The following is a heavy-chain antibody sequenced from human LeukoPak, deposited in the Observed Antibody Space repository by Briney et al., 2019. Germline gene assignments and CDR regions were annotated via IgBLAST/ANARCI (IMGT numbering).Heavy chain of an antibody. CDR3: ARGYYYDSSGYYYRGGVWFDP. CDR1: GGSFSVYY. CDR2: TNHSGST. D-gene: IGHD3-22*01. J-gene: IGHJ5*02. Sequence: SETLSLTCAVYGGSFSVYYWSWIRQPPGNGLEWIGETNHSGSTNYNPSLKSRVTISVDTSKNQFSLKLSSVTAADTAVYYCARGYYYDSSGYYYRGGVWFDPWGQGTLVTVSS. V-gene: IGHV4-34*01.